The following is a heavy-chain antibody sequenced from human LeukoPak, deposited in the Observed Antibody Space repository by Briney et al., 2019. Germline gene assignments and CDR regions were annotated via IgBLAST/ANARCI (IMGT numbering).Heavy chain of an antibody. J-gene: IGHJ4*02. Sequence: SGGSLRLSCAASGFTFDDYAMHWVRQAPGKGLEWVSGISWNSGSIGYADSVKGRFTISRDNAKNSLYLQMSSLRAEDTAVYYCARDRGFGGDDYWGQGTLVTVSS. V-gene: IGHV3-9*01. CDR1: GFTFDDYA. D-gene: IGHD3-10*01. CDR2: ISWNSGSI. CDR3: ARDRGFGGDDY.